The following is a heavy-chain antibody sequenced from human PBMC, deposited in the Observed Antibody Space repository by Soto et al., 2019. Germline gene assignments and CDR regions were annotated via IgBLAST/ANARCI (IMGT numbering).Heavy chain of an antibody. CDR1: GSTFTSYY. CDR2: INPSGGST. V-gene: IGHV1-46*01. Sequence: GASVTVSCKAAGSTFTSYYMHWVRQAPGQGLEWMGIINPSGGSTSYAQKFQGRVTMTRDTSTSTVYMELSSLRSEDTAVYYCARGVSSSSQGAAWAYWGQGTLVTVSS. J-gene: IGHJ4*02. CDR3: ARGVSSSSQGAAWAY. D-gene: IGHD6-6*01.